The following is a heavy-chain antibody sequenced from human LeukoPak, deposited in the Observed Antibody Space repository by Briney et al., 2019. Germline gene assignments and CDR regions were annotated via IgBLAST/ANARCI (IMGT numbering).Heavy chain of an antibody. V-gene: IGHV4-39*06. D-gene: IGHD4-17*01. CDR2: IYYSGST. J-gene: IGHJ4*02. Sequence: SETLSLTCTVSGGSISSSSYYWGWIRQPPGKGLEWIGSIYYSGSTYYNPSLKSRATISVNTSKNQFPLKLSSVTAADTTVYYCARGYGDYVENDYWGQGTLVTVSS. CDR3: ARGYGDYVENDY. CDR1: GGSISSSSYY.